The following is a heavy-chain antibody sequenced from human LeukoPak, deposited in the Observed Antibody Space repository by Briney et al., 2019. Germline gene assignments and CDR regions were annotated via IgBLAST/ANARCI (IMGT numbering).Heavy chain of an antibody. J-gene: IGHJ4*02. CDR2: MSPNSGYT. CDR1: GYTFTSYD. V-gene: IGHV1-8*01. Sequence: ASVKVSCKASGYTFTSYDINWIRQAAGQGLEWVGWMSPNSGYTGYARKFPGRVTMTSKNSLNTVYMELSSLRSEDTAVYFCARFQRPFDYWGQGTLVTVSS. CDR3: ARFQRPFDY.